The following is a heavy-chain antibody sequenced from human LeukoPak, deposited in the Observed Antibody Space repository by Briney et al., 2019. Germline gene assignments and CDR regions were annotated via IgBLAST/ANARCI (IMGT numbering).Heavy chain of an antibody. D-gene: IGHD5-12*01. CDR1: GFTFDDYA. CDR3: AKGTSGYDYSGHYFDY. CDR2: ISWNSGSI. Sequence: GGSLRLSCAASGFTFDDYAMHWVRQAPGKGLEWVSGISWNSGSIGYADSVKGRFTISRENAKNSLYLQMNSLRAEDTALYYCAKGTSGYDYSGHYFDYWGQGTLVTVSS. J-gene: IGHJ4*02. V-gene: IGHV3-9*01.